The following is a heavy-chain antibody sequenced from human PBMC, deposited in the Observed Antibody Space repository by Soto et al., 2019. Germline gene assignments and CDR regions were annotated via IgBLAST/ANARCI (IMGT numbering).Heavy chain of an antibody. CDR2: INPNSGGT. CDR3: ARDRQLNTILPDYYMDV. V-gene: IGHV1-2*04. D-gene: IGHD3-9*01. Sequence: GASVKVSCKASGYTFTGYYMHWVRQAPGQGLEWMGWINPNSGGTNYAQKFQGWVTMTRDTSISTAYMELSRLRSDDTAVYYCARDRQLNTILPDYYMDVWRKGTTVTVSS. CDR1: GYTFTGYY. J-gene: IGHJ6*03.